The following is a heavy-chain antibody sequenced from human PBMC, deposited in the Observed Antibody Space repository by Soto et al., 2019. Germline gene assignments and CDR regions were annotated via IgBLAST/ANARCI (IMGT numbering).Heavy chain of an antibody. D-gene: IGHD2-8*01. CDR1: GFTFSNYG. CDR2: IPYDGSHQ. J-gene: IGHJ5*02. CDR3: AKDPKCCTLGSNFLDNWFDP. V-gene: IGHV3-30*18. Sequence: GGSLRLSCAASGFTFSNYGMHWVRQTPGKGLEWVAVIPYDGSHQFYTDSVKGRFTISRDNSKNTLYLQMNGLKTEDTAMYYCAKDPKCCTLGSNFLDNWFDPWGQGNLVTVSS.